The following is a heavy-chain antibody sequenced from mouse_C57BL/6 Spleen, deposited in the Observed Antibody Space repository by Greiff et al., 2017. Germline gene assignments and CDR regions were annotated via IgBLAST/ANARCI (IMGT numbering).Heavy chain of an antibody. CDR3: ARSVTGTSWYFEV. CDR2: INPSNGGT. Sequence: QVQLQQPGTELVKPGASVKLSCKASGYTFTSYWMHWVKQRPGQGLEWIGNINPSNGGTNYNEKFKSKATLTVDKSSSTAYMQLSSLTSEDSAVXYCARSVTGTSWYFEVWGTGTTVTVSS. D-gene: IGHD4-1*01. CDR1: GYTFTSYW. J-gene: IGHJ1*03. V-gene: IGHV1-53*01.